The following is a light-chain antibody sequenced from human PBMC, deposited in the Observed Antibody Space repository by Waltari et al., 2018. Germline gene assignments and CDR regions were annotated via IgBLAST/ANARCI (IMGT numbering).Light chain of an antibody. V-gene: IGKV4-1*01. Sequence: DIVMTQSPRSLSLSLGERATINCKSSQSVLNSCNNKNCLAWYQQKPGQPPKLLIYLESTRRSGVPDRFSGSGSGTDFTLSSSSLQAEDVAVYYCQQYFGTSTFIFGPGTKVDIK. CDR3: QQYFGTSTFI. CDR1: QSVLNSCNNKNC. J-gene: IGKJ3*01. CDR2: LES.